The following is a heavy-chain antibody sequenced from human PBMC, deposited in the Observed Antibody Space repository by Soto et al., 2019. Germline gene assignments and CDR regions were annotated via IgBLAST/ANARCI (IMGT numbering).Heavy chain of an antibody. D-gene: IGHD3-16*02. J-gene: IGHJ4*02. CDR2: INAGNGNT. V-gene: IGHV1-3*01. Sequence: QVQLVQSGAEVKQPGASVKVSCKASGYTFTSYAMHWVRQAPGQRLEWMGWINAGNGNTKYSQKFQGRVTITRDTSASTAYMELSSLRSEDTAVYYCARVSMITFGGVIVPFDYWGQGTLVTVSS. CDR1: GYTFTSYA. CDR3: ARVSMITFGGVIVPFDY.